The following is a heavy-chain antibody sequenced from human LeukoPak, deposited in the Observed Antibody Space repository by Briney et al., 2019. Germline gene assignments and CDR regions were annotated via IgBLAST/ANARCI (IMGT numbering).Heavy chain of an antibody. CDR1: GFTFSSFA. J-gene: IGHJ4*02. CDR3: AKVRDTSGWYHFDN. CDR2: ISYSGANT. D-gene: IGHD6-19*01. V-gene: IGHV3-23*01. Sequence: PGGSLRLSCAASGFTFSSFAMNWVRQAPGKGLEWVSGISYSGANTHYADSVKGRFTVSRDNSRNTLHLEMNSLRAEDTAVYYCAKVRDTSGWYHFDNWGQGTLVTVSS.